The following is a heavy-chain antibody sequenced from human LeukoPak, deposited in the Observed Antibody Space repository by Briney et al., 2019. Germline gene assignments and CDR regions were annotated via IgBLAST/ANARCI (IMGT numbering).Heavy chain of an antibody. Sequence: GGSLRLSCAASGFTFSSYAVSWVRQAPGKGLEWVSAISGSGGSTYYADSVKGRFTISRDNSKNTLYLQMNRLRAEDTAVYYCAKGRRMITFGRVIVHDAFDIWGQGTMVTVSS. CDR1: GFTFSSYA. CDR2: ISGSGGST. D-gene: IGHD3-16*02. CDR3: AKGRRMITFGRVIVHDAFDI. V-gene: IGHV3-23*01. J-gene: IGHJ3*02.